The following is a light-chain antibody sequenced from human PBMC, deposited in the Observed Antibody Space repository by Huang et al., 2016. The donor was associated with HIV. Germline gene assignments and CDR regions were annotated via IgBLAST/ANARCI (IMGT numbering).Light chain of an antibody. Sequence: DIQMTQSPPSLSASVGDRVTFTCRADQNITKSLNWYQQKPGKAPKLLIYTVSTLESGGPSRVSGSGSGSRFTLNIGNLQPEDFATYYCQQSFSVPRTFG. V-gene: IGKV1-39*01. CDR1: QNITKS. J-gene: IGKJ1*01. CDR2: TVS. CDR3: QQSFSVPRT.